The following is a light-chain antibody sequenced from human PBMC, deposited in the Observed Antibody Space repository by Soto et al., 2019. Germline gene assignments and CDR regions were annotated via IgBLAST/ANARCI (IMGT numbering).Light chain of an antibody. CDR2: SNN. J-gene: IGLJ3*02. CDR1: SSNIGSNT. Sequence: QSVLTQPPSASGTPGQRVTISCSGSSSNIGSNTVNWYQHLPGTAPKLLIYSNNQRPSGVSDRFSGSKSGTSPSLAISGLQSEDEADYYCAAWDDRLNGWVFGEGTKFTVL. V-gene: IGLV1-44*01. CDR3: AAWDDRLNGWV.